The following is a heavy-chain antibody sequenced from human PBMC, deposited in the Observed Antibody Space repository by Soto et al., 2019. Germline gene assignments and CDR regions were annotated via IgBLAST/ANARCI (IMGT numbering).Heavy chain of an antibody. CDR3: ARDSGYDSSGYYYLVY. CDR1: GGSISSGDYY. CDR2: IYYSGST. V-gene: IGHV4-30-4*01. Sequence: PSETLSLTCTVSGGSISSGDYYWSWIRQPPGKGLEWIGYIYYSGSTYYNPSLKSRVTISVDTSKNQFSLKLSSVTAADTAVYYCARDSGYDSSGYYYLVYWGQGTLVTVYS. J-gene: IGHJ4*02. D-gene: IGHD3-22*01.